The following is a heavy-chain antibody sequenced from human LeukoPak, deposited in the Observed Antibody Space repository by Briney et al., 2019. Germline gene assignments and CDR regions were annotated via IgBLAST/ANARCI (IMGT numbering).Heavy chain of an antibody. V-gene: IGHV3-30-3*01. Sequence: GGSLRLSCAASGFTFSSYAMHWVRQAPGKGLEWVAVISYDGSNKYYADSVRGRFTISRDNSKNTLYLQMNSLRAEDTAVYYCARASDGMDVWGQGATVTVSS. CDR1: GFTFSSYA. CDR2: ISYDGSNK. J-gene: IGHJ6*02. CDR3: ARASDGMDV.